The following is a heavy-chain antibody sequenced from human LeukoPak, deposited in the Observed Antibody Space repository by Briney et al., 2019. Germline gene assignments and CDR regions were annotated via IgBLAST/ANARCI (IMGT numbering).Heavy chain of an antibody. CDR3: ATTPESYAFDT. Sequence: SETLSLTCAVSGGSISSGGYSWSWIRQPPGKGLEWIGFIYHSGSTYYNPSLKSRVTISVDRSKNQFSLKLSSVTAADTAVYYCATTPESYAFDTWGQGTMVTVSS. CDR1: GGSISSGGYS. J-gene: IGHJ3*02. V-gene: IGHV4-30-2*01. D-gene: IGHD1-1*01. CDR2: IYHSGST.